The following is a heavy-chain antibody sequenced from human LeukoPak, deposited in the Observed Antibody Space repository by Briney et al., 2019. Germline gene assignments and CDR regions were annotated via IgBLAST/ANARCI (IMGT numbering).Heavy chain of an antibody. CDR2: LSGIGGNT. J-gene: IGHJ4*02. D-gene: IGHD2-21*02. CDR1: AFTFSSYA. Sequence: PGGSLRLSCAASAFTFSSYAMAWVRQAPGKGLEWVSTLSGIGGNTYYADSVRGRFTISRDNSKNTLYLQMNSLRAEDTAVYYCAKAWALTYLGGVDSWGQGTLVTVSS. CDR3: AKAWALTYLGGVDS. V-gene: IGHV3-23*01.